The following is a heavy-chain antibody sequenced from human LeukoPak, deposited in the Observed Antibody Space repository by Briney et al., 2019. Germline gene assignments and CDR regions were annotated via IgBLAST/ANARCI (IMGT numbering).Heavy chain of an antibody. CDR2: INPNSGGT. J-gene: IGHJ3*02. Sequence: ASVKVSCKASGYTFTSYDINWVRQATGQGLEWMGWINPNSGGTNYAQKFQGRVTMTRDTSISTAYMELSRLRSDDTAVYYCRGRLPDAFDIWGQGTMVTVSS. V-gene: IGHV1-2*02. CDR1: GYTFTSYD. D-gene: IGHD2-21*02. CDR3: RGRLPDAFDI.